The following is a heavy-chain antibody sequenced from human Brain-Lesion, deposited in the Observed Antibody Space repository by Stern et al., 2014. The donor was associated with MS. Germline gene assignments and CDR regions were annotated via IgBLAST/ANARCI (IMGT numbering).Heavy chain of an antibody. J-gene: IGHJ6*02. D-gene: IGHD2-2*01. CDR2: IFTSGST. CDR3: ARGRVVPGFQYYATDV. CDR1: GGSISSGGYY. Sequence: VQLVESGPGLVKPSQTLSLSCTVSGGSISSGGYYRSWIRQPPGKGVEWDGRIFTSGSTRSTPSFKRRGNETTDKSKNQVPLRLNSMTAADTAVYYCARGRVVPGFQYYATDVWGQGTTVIVSS. V-gene: IGHV4-61*02.